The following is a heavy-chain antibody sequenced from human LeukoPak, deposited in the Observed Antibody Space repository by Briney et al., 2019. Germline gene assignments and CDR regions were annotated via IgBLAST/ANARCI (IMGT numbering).Heavy chain of an antibody. J-gene: IGHJ4*02. V-gene: IGHV4-61*02. D-gene: IGHD3-3*01. CDR2: VYTSGTP. CDR1: GGSISRGSYF. Sequence: SQTLSLTCTVSGGSISRGSYFWSWIRQPAGKGLEWIGRVYTSGTPKYNPSLKSRVTISVDTSRNQFSLKLSSVTAADTAVYYCARGVLRFLESLSEGFYFDSWGQGTLVAVSS. CDR3: ARGVLRFLESLSEGFYFDS.